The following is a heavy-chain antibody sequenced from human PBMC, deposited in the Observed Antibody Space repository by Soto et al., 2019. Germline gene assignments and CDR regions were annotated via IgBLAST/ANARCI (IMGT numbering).Heavy chain of an antibody. V-gene: IGHV3-21*01. CDR1: GFTFSSYS. CDR2: ISSSSSYI. CDR3: ARDSYGSGNWFDP. D-gene: IGHD3-10*01. Sequence: EVQLVESGGGLVKPGGSLRLSCAASGFTFSSYSMNWVRQAQGKGLEWVSSISSSSSYIYYADSVKGRFTISRDNAKNSLYLQMNSLRAEDTAVYYCARDSYGSGNWFDPWGQGTLVTVSS. J-gene: IGHJ5*02.